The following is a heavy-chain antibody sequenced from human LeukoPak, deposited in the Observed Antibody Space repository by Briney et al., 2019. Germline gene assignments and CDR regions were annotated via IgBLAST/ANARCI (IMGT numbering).Heavy chain of an antibody. J-gene: IGHJ3*02. D-gene: IGHD2-15*01. CDR3: TTDKVVVVAAKAFDI. CDR2: IKSKTDGGTT. CDR1: GFTFLSYG. Sequence: GGSLRLSCAASGFTFLSYGMHWVRQAPGKGLEWVGRIKSKTDGGTTDYAAPVKGRFTISRDDSKNTLYLQMNSLKTEDTAVYYCTTDKVVVVAAKAFDIWGQGTMVTVSS. V-gene: IGHV3-15*01.